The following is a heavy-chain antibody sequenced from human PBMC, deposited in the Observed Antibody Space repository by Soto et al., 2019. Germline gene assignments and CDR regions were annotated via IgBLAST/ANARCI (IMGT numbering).Heavy chain of an antibody. D-gene: IGHD3-16*02. CDR3: ARAYDYVWGSYRHLWGDFDY. J-gene: IGHJ4*02. V-gene: IGHV1-46*01. CDR2: INPSGGST. CDR1: GYTFTSYY. Sequence: QVQLVQSGAEVKKPGASVKVSCKASGYTFTSYYMHWVRQAPGQGLEWMGIINPSGGSTSYAQKFQGGFTMTRDTSTSTAYMELGSLRSEDTAVYYCARAYDYVWGSYRHLWGDFDYLGQGTLVTVSS.